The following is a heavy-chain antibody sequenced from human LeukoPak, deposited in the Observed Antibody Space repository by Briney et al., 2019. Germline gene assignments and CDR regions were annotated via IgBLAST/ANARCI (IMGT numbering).Heavy chain of an antibody. D-gene: IGHD3-16*01. Sequence: GGSLRLSCAASGFTFSSYAMSWVRQAPGKGLEWVSAISGSGGSTYNADSVKGRFTISRDNSKNTLYLQMNSLRAEDTAVYYCAKGWAGGKLANWFDPWGQGTLVTVSS. V-gene: IGHV3-23*01. CDR1: GFTFSSYA. CDR3: AKGWAGGKLANWFDP. CDR2: ISGSGGST. J-gene: IGHJ5*02.